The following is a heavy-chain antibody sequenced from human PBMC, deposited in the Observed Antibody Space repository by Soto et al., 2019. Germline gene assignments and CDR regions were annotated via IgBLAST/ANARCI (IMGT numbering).Heavy chain of an antibody. J-gene: IGHJ4*02. Sequence: PSETLSLTCTVSGGSVSSDNYYWTWIRQPPGKGLEWIGYIYSSGSTSYNPSLKSRVTISVGTSRNQFSLKLTSVTAADTAVYYCARDIRGYSRAFDYWGQGTLVTVSS. CDR3: ARDIRGYSRAFDY. CDR2: IYSSGST. D-gene: IGHD5-18*01. CDR1: GGSVSSDNYY. V-gene: IGHV4-61*01.